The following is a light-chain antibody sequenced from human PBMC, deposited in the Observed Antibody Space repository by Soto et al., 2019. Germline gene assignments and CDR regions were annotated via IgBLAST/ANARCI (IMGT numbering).Light chain of an antibody. Sequence: QSVLTQPPSVSGAPGQRVTISCTGSSSNIGAGYDVHWYQQLPGTAPKLLIYGNSNRPSGVPDRFSGSKSGTSASLAITGLQAEDEADYYCQSYDSGLSGVVCGGGTKVTVL. CDR2: GNS. CDR1: SSNIGAGYD. V-gene: IGLV1-40*01. J-gene: IGLJ2*01. CDR3: QSYDSGLSGVV.